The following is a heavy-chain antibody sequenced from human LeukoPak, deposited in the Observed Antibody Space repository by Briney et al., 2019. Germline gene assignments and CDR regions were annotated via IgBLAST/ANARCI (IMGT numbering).Heavy chain of an antibody. Sequence: GESLKIPCNGSGYXFTSYWICWVRQMPGKGLELMGLIYPGDSDTRYSPSFQGQVTISADKSISTAYLQWSSLKASDTAMYYCARLPPDRSLIDYWGQGTLVTVSS. V-gene: IGHV5-51*01. J-gene: IGHJ4*02. CDR2: IYPGDSDT. CDR3: ARLPPDRSLIDY. CDR1: GYXFTSYW.